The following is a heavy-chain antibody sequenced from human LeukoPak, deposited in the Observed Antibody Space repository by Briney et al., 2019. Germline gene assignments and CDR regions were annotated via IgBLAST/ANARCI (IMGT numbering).Heavy chain of an antibody. Sequence: GGSLRLSCAASGFTFDDYAMHWVRHAPGKGLEWVSGISWNSGSIGYAASVKGRFTISRDNAKNSLYLQMNSLRAEDTALYYCAKDDDYCSSTSCYGAGLDPWGQGTLVTVSS. J-gene: IGHJ5*02. D-gene: IGHD2-2*01. CDR2: ISWNSGSI. CDR3: AKDDDYCSSTSCYGAGLDP. V-gene: IGHV3-9*01. CDR1: GFTFDDYA.